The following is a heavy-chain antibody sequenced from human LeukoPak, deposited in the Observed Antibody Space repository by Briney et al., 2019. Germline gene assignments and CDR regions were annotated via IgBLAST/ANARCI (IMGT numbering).Heavy chain of an antibody. J-gene: IGHJ4*02. CDR1: GGSISSSYY. CDR2: VYSIGST. CDR3: ARAIWFGEGHDY. Sequence: SQTLSLTCTVSGGSISSSYYWSWMRQPAARGLEWIGRVYSIGSTNYNPSLKSRVTISVDASKNQFSLKLSSVTAADTAVYYCARAIWFGEGHDYWGQGTLVTVSS. D-gene: IGHD3-10*01. V-gene: IGHV4-61*02.